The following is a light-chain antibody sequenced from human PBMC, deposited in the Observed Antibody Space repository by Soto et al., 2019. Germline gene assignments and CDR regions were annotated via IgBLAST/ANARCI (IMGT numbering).Light chain of an antibody. CDR1: QGTRND. CDR3: LQHNNYPPIT. V-gene: IGKV1-17*01. CDR2: AAS. J-gene: IGKJ5*01. Sequence: DIQMTQSPSSLSASVGDRVTITCRASQGTRNDLAWYQQKPGKAPKRLIYAASSLQSGVPSRFSGSGSGTEFTLTISSLQPEDFATYYCLQHNNYPPITFGQGTRLEIK.